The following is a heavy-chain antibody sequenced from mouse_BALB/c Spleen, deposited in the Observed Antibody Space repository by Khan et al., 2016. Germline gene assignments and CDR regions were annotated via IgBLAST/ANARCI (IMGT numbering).Heavy chain of an antibody. V-gene: IGHV5-6*01. CDR1: GFTFSSYG. CDR3: VRHFPDGFYVAWFAY. J-gene: IGHJ3*01. D-gene: IGHD2-3*01. CDR2: ISSGGNYT. Sequence: EVELVESGGDLVKPGGSLKLSCAASGFTFSSYGMSWVRQTPDKRLEWVATISSGGNYTSYPDSVKGRFTISRDNAKNTLYLQMNSLKSEDTAMYYCVRHFPDGFYVAWFAYWGQGTLVAVSA.